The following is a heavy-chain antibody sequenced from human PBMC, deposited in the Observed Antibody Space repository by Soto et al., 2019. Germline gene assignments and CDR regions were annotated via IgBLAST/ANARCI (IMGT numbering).Heavy chain of an antibody. D-gene: IGHD5-18*01. CDR1: GYTFTSYD. CDR2: MNPNSGNT. V-gene: IGHV1-8*01. J-gene: IGHJ6*03. CDR3: ASSRYGYGYLGYYYMDV. Sequence: QVQLVQSGAEVKKPGASVKVSCKASGYTFTSYDINWVRQATGQGLEWMGWMNPNSGNTGYAQKFQGRVTMTRNTSISTAYMELSSLRSEDTAVYYCASSRYGYGYLGYYYMDVWGKGTTVTVSS.